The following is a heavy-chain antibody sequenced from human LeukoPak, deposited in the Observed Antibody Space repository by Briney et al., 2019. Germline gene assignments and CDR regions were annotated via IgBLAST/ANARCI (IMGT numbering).Heavy chain of an antibody. CDR2: ISAGGGSI. CDR1: GFIVSSNY. Sequence: GGSLRLSCAASGFIVSSNYISWVRQAPGKGLERVSLISAGGGSIYYIDSVKGRFIISRDNSKNTLYLQMNSLRVEDTAVYYCTKDFAVASYNWFDHWGQGTLVTVSS. J-gene: IGHJ5*02. CDR3: TKDFAVASYNWFDH. D-gene: IGHD6-19*01. V-gene: IGHV3-23*01.